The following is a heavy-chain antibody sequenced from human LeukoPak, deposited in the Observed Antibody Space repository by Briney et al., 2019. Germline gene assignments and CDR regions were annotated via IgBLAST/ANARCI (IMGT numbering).Heavy chain of an antibody. CDR1: GFTFSSYA. Sequence: GRSLRLSCAASGFTFSSYAMHWVRQAPGKGLEWVAVISYDGSNKYYADSVKGRFTISRDNSKNTLYLQMNGLRAEDTAVYYCARDLDGDYPIYWGQGTLVTVSS. CDR2: ISYDGSNK. CDR3: ARDLDGDYPIY. D-gene: IGHD4-17*01. V-gene: IGHV3-30*04. J-gene: IGHJ4*02.